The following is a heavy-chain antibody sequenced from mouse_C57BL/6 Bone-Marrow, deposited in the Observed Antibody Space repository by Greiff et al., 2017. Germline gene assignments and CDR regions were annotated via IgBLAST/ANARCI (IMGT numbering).Heavy chain of an antibody. CDR2: INPSNGGT. CDR1: GYTFTSYW. V-gene: IGHV1-53*01. CDR3: ASTGCLHWAL. D-gene: IGHD3-3*01. Sequence: VQLQQPGTELVKPGASVKLSCTASGYTFTSYWMHWVKQRPGQGLEWIGNINPSNGGTNYNEKFKSKATLTVEKSSSTTYMQLSSLTSEGSAVSYCASTGCLHWALWGQGTTLTVSS. J-gene: IGHJ2*01.